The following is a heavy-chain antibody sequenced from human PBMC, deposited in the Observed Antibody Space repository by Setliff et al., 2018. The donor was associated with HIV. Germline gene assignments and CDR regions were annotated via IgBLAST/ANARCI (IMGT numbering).Heavy chain of an antibody. CDR1: GGSISSGNYY. V-gene: IGHV4-31*03. CDR3: ARSTYYFDSSGYKYNWFDP. Sequence: SETLSLTCTVSGGSISSGNYYWSWIRQHPGKGLEWIGYIYYSGGTYYNPSLKSRVTMSVDTSKNQFSLKLSSVTAADTAVYYCARSTYYFDSSGYKYNWFDPWGQGTRVTVSS. D-gene: IGHD3-22*01. J-gene: IGHJ5*02. CDR2: IYYSGGT.